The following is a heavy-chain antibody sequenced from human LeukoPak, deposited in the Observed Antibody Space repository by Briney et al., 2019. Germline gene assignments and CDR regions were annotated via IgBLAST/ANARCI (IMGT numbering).Heavy chain of an antibody. CDR3: ARDRGYSYGPDFDY. V-gene: IGHV4-59*12. CDR2: IYHSGST. Sequence: SETLSLTCTVSGGSITGYYWSWIRQPPGKGLEWIGYIYHSGSTYYNPSLKSRVTISVDTSKNQFSLKLSSVTAADTAVYYCARDRGYSYGPDFDYWGQGTLVTVSS. D-gene: IGHD5-18*01. J-gene: IGHJ4*02. CDR1: GGSITGYY.